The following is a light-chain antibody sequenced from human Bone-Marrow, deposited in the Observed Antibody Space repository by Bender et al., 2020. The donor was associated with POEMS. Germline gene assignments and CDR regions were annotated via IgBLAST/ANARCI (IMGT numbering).Light chain of an antibody. Sequence: QSVLTQPPSASGTPGHRVTIPCSGSSSKFGSDPVNWYQQLPGAAPKLVIFNKSQRPPGVPDRFSGSNSGTSASLTIRGLLSDDEADFYCATSDSSLNGWVFGGGTKLTVL. J-gene: IGLJ3*02. CDR3: ATSDSSLNGWV. CDR2: NKS. CDR1: SSKFGSDP. V-gene: IGLV1-44*01.